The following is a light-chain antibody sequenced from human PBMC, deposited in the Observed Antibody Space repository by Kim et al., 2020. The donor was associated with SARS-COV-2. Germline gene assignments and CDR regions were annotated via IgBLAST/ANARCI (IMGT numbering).Light chain of an antibody. V-gene: IGKV1-39*01. Sequence: SASVGDRVTITCRASQSISSYLNWYQQKPGKAPKLLIYAASSLQSGVSSRFSGSGSGTDFTLTISSLQPEDFATYYCQQSYSTQYTFGQGTKLEIK. CDR3: QQSYSTQYT. J-gene: IGKJ2*01. CDR1: QSISSY. CDR2: AAS.